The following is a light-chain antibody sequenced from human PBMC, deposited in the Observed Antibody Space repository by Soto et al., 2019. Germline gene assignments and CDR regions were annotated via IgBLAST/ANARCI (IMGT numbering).Light chain of an antibody. CDR1: QSISSY. V-gene: IGKV1-39*01. CDR2: AAS. CDR3: QQSYSTPGT. J-gene: IGKJ1*01. Sequence: DIHMTQSPSSLSASVGDRVTITCRASQSISSYLNWYQQKPGKAPKLLIYAASSLQCGVPSRFGGSGSGTDFTLTISSLQPEEFATYYCQQSYSTPGTFGQGTKVEIK.